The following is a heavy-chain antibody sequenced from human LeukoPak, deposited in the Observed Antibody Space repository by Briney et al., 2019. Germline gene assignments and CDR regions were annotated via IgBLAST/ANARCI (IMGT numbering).Heavy chain of an antibody. Sequence: GGSLRLSCAASGFTVSSNYMSWVRQAPGKGLEWVSVIHSGGSTYYADSVKGRFTISRDNSKNTLYLQMNSLRAEDTAVYYCARDQTGTFLYWGQGTLVTVSS. CDR1: GFTVSSNY. D-gene: IGHD1-7*01. CDR3: ARDQTGTFLY. V-gene: IGHV3-66*01. CDR2: IHSGGST. J-gene: IGHJ4*02.